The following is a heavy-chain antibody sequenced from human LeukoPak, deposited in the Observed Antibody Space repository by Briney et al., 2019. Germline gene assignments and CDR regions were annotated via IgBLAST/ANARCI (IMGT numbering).Heavy chain of an antibody. CDR1: GFSFSTYW. J-gene: IGHJ4*02. CDR2: IKQDGSEK. V-gene: IGHV3-7*01. Sequence: GGSLRLSCAASGFSFSTYWMSWVRQAPGKGLEWVANIKQDGSEKYYVDSVKGRFTISRDNAKNSLYLQMNSLRAEDTAVYYCARGRIRGTYGYWGQGTLVTVSS. CDR3: ARGRIRGTYGY. D-gene: IGHD3-10*01.